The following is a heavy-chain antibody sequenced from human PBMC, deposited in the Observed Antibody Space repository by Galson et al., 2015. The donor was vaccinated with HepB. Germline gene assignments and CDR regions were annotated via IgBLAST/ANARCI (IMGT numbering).Heavy chain of an antibody. CDR2: IYYSGPI. J-gene: IGHJ6*03. CDR3: ARGPAAITHYYYHYMDV. V-gene: IGHV4-31*03. CDR1: GAAVSSTDGYY. D-gene: IGHD2-2*01. Sequence: TLSLTCSVSGAAVSSTDGYYWSWVRQRPGKGLEWIGYIYYSGPIYYNPSLKSRLTMSLDMSKNDFSLTLTSVTAADTAVYYCARGPAAITHYYYHYMDVWGKGTTVTVSS.